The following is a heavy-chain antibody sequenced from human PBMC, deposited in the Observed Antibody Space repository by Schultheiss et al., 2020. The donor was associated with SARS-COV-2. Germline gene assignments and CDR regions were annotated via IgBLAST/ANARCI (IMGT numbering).Heavy chain of an antibody. CDR2: IFSNDEK. CDR1: GFSLSNARMG. J-gene: IGHJ4*02. D-gene: IGHD3-22*01. Sequence: SGPTLVKPTETLTLTCTVSGFSLSNARMGVSWIRQPPGKALEWLAHIFSNDEKSYSTSLKSRLTISKDTSKRQVVLTMTNMDPVDTATYYCAHRSTIVDSFDYWGQGTLVTVSS. CDR3: AHRSTIVDSFDY. V-gene: IGHV2-26*01.